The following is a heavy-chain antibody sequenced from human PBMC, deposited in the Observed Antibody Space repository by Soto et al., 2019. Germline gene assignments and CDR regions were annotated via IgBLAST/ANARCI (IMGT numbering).Heavy chain of an antibody. D-gene: IGHD2-15*01. CDR2: INPDNGNT. CDR3: AGGIATGQLDP. J-gene: IGHJ5*02. CDR1: GYTFTRYT. Sequence: ASVKVSCKASGYTFTRYTMNWVRQAPGQRLEWMGWINPDNGNTKSSQKFQDRVIITRDTSASTAYMDLSSLRSEDTAVYYCAGGIATGQLDPRGQGTLVTVSS. V-gene: IGHV1-3*01.